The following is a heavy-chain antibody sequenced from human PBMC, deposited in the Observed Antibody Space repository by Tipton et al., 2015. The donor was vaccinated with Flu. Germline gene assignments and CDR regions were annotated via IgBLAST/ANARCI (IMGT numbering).Heavy chain of an antibody. CDR3: ARDRGWPAALDY. CDR1: GDSVNYYY. D-gene: IGHD3-10*01. J-gene: IGHJ4*02. CDR2: SYYSGST. Sequence: LSLTCTVSGDSVNYYYWNWIRQPPGKGLEWIGFSYYSGSTAYNPSLKSRVTISVDTSRNQFSLNLKSVTAADTGVYYCARDRGWPAALDYWSQGILVTASS. V-gene: IGHV4-59*02.